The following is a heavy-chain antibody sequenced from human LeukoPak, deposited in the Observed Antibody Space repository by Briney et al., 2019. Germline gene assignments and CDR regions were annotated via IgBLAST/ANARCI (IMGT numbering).Heavy chain of an antibody. CDR2: ISSSSSTI. D-gene: IGHD6-13*01. CDR3: ARTIGIAAFDY. CDR1: GFIFSDYY. V-gene: IGHV3-11*01. Sequence: GGSLRLSCAASGFIFSDYYMSWFRQSPGKGLEWVSYISSSSSTIYYADSVKGRFTISRDNAKNSLYPQMNSLRAEDTAVYYCARTIGIAAFDYWGQGTLVTVSS. J-gene: IGHJ4*02.